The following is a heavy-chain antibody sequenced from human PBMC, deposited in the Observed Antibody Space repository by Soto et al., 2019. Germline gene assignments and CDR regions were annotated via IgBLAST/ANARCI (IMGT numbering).Heavy chain of an antibody. Sequence: QVQLVESGGGVVQPGRSPRLSCAASGFTFSSYGMHWVRQAPGKGLEWVAVIWYDGSNKYYADSVKGRFTISRDNSKNTLYLQMNSLRAEDTAVYYCARGYSSSWGPRYYYYYGMDVWGQGTTVTVSS. J-gene: IGHJ6*02. CDR2: IWYDGSNK. CDR3: ARGYSSSWGPRYYYYYGMDV. D-gene: IGHD6-13*01. CDR1: GFTFSSYG. V-gene: IGHV3-33*01.